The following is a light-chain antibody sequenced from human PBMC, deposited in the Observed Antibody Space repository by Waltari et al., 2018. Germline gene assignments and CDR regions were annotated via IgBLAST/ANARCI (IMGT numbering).Light chain of an antibody. Sequence: EIVLTQSPGTLSVSPGARVTVSCRASQTITGSWLTWYHQKPGQAPRLLIYGASNRAPGIPDRVSGSGSGTDFTLTISRLEPEDSAVYYCQQYDGSVVTFGGGTKVEIK. CDR2: GAS. J-gene: IGKJ4*01. CDR3: QQYDGSVVT. V-gene: IGKV3-20*01. CDR1: QTITGSW.